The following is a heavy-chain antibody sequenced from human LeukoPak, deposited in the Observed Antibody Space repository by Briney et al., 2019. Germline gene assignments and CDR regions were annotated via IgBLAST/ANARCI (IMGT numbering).Heavy chain of an antibody. J-gene: IGHJ4*02. D-gene: IGHD5-18*01. V-gene: IGHV3-21*01. CDR1: GFTFSSYS. CDR2: ISSSSSYI. CDR3: ARSGGYSYGSVFDY. Sequence: PGGSLRLSCAASGFTFSSYSMNWVRQAPGKGLKWFPSISSSSSYIYYADSVKGRFTISRDNAKNSLYLQMNSLRAEDTAVYYCARSGGYSYGSVFDYLGQGTLVTVSS.